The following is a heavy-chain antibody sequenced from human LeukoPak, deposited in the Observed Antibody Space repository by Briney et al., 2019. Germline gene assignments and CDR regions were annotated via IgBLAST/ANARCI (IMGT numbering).Heavy chain of an antibody. D-gene: IGHD2-21*01. Sequence: ASVKVSCKASGYIFTDYYIHWVRQAPGQGLEWMGEINPKSGGTDYAQRFQGRVTMTRDTSISTAYMGLNSLRSDDTAMYYCVRDDDSNCYDPWGQGTLVTVSS. CDR1: GYIFTDYY. CDR3: VRDDDSNCYDP. J-gene: IGHJ5*02. CDR2: INPKSGGT. V-gene: IGHV1-2*02.